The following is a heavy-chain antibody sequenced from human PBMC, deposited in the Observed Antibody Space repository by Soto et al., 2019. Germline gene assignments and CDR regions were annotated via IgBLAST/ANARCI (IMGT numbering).Heavy chain of an antibody. J-gene: IGHJ2*01. CDR1: GYTLTELS. V-gene: IGHV1-24*01. CDR3: ATTGVLGYCSGGSCYSRWYFDL. Sequence: ASVKVSCKVSGYTLTELSMHWVRQAPGKGLEWMGGFDPEDGETIYAQKFQGRVTMTEDTSTDTAYMEMSSLRSEDTAVYYFATTGVLGYCSGGSCYSRWYFDLWGRGTLVTVSS. D-gene: IGHD2-15*01. CDR2: FDPEDGET.